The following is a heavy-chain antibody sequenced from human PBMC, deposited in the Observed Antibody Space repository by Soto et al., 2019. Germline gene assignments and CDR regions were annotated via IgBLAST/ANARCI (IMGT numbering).Heavy chain of an antibody. CDR1: GYTFTDHY. D-gene: IGHD1-1*01. Sequence: QVQLVQSGAEVMEPGASLKVSCRTSGYTFTDHYINWVRQAPGQGPEYMGRIHPNSGDTKYTQRFQGRVTMTRDTSISPPYMELRRVTSDATSVYYCARVLSRQSWKGFDPWGQGTLVTVSS. CDR2: IHPNSGDT. J-gene: IGHJ5*02. V-gene: IGHV1-2*02. CDR3: ARVLSRQSWKGFDP.